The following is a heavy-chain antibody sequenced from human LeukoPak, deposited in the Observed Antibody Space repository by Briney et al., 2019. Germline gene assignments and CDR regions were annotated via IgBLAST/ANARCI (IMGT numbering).Heavy chain of an antibody. D-gene: IGHD4-17*01. CDR2: IIPIFGTA. CDR3: ARFGGTVTEKHFDY. J-gene: IGHJ4*02. V-gene: IGHV1-69*13. Sequence: ASVKVSCKASGGTFSSYAISWVRQPPAPGLEWMGGIIPIFGTANYAQKFQGRVTITADESTSTAYMELSSLRSEDTAVYYCARFGGTVTEKHFDYWGQGTLVTVSS. CDR1: GGTFSSYA.